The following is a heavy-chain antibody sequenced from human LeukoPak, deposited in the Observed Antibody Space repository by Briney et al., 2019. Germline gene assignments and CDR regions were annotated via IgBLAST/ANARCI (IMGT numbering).Heavy chain of an antibody. D-gene: IGHD1-26*01. CDR3: ARTETGVGATDY. Sequence: SETLSLTCAVSGGSINSGGYSWSWIRQPPGKGLEWIGYIYYSGATYYNPSLKSRLTISIDTSKNQFSLKLSSVTAADTAVYYCARTETGVGATDYWGQGTLVTVSS. CDR1: GGSINSGGYS. J-gene: IGHJ4*02. V-gene: IGHV4-30-4*07. CDR2: IYYSGAT.